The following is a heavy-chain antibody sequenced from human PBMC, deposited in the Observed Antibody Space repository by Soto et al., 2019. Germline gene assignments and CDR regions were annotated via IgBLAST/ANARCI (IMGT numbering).Heavy chain of an antibody. CDR2: IYSGGST. J-gene: IGHJ6*02. D-gene: IGHD6-6*01. Sequence: GGSLRLSCAASGFTVSSNYMSWVRQAPGKGLEWVSVIYSGGSTYYADSVKGRFTISRDNSKNTLYLQMNSLRAEDTAVYYCGRGTAARQPYYYGMDVWGQGTTVTVSS. CDR3: GRGTAARQPYYYGMDV. CDR1: GFTVSSNY. V-gene: IGHV3-53*01.